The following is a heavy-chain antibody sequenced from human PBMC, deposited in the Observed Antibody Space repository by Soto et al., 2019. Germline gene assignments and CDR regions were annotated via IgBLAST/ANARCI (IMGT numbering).Heavy chain of an antibody. D-gene: IGHD3-22*01. CDR1: GGSMNTYY. Sequence: TLSLTCTVYGGSMNTYYWGWFRQPPGKGLEWIGYIYYSGTTTYSPSLKSRVTIAVDTSKNHFSLKLNSVTAADTAVYYCVRLGGYYQAFDQWGQG. CDR2: IYYSGTT. CDR3: VRLGGYYQAFDQ. J-gene: IGHJ4*02. V-gene: IGHV4-59*08.